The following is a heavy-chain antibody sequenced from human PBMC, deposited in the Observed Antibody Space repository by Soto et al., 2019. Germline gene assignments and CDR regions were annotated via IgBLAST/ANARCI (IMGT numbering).Heavy chain of an antibody. Sequence: SETLSLTCTVSGASISGFYWSWIRKSAGKGLEWIGRIYATGTTDYNPSLESRVMMSVDTSKKQFPLKLRSVTAADTAVYYCVRDGTKTLRDWFDPWGQGISVTVSS. J-gene: IGHJ5*02. D-gene: IGHD1-1*01. V-gene: IGHV4-4*07. CDR1: GASISGFY. CDR2: IYATGTT. CDR3: VRDGTKTLRDWFDP.